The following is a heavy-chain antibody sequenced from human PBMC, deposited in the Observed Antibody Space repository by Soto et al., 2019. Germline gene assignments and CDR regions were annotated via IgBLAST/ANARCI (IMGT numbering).Heavy chain of an antibody. Sequence: GESLKISCKASGYRFTSSWIGWVRQMPGKGLEWMGIIYPGDSDTRYRPSFQGQVTISADKSSSTAYLQWNSLQASDTAMYYCSQLACLTAPKPGFLKVCSQTTMGTIW. V-gene: IGHV5-51*01. CDR3: SQLACLTAPKPGFLKVCSQTTMGTI. J-gene: IGHJ3*02. CDR2: IYPGDSDT. CDR1: GYRFTSSW. D-gene: IGHD3-10*01.